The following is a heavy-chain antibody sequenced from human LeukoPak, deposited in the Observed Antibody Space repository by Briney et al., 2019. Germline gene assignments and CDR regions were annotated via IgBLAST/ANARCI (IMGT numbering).Heavy chain of an antibody. Sequence: PSETLSLTCTFSGGSISSYYWSWIRQPPGEGLEWIWYIYYSGSTNYNPSLKSRVTISVDTSKNQFSLKLSSVTAADTAVYYCARGKLLWFGENWFDPWGQGTLVTVSS. CDR2: IYYSGST. J-gene: IGHJ5*02. CDR1: GGSISSYY. D-gene: IGHD3-10*01. V-gene: IGHV4-59*01. CDR3: ARGKLLWFGENWFDP.